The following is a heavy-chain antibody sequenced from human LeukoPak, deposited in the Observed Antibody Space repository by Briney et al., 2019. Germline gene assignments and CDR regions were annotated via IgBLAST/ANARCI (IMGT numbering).Heavy chain of an antibody. CDR1: GYTFTGYY. Sequence: ASVTVSCMASGYTFTGYYMHWVRPAPGQGLGWMGWINPKSGGTDYTQKFQGRVTMTRDTSIRTAYMELSSLRSDDTAVYYCAKDRAVVTSSLSNWFDPGGQGTLVTVSS. J-gene: IGHJ5*02. CDR2: INPKSGGT. CDR3: AKDRAVVTSSLSNWFDP. V-gene: IGHV1-2*02. D-gene: IGHD2-21*02.